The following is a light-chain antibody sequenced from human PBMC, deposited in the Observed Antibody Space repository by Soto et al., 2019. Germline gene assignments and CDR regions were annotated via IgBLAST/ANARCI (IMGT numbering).Light chain of an antibody. J-gene: IGKJ1*01. CDR2: KAS. CDR3: QQYSRSSA. Sequence: DIQMTQSPSTLSASVGDRVTITCRASQTISSWLAWYQQKPGMAPKLLIYKASTLQSGVPSRFSGSGSGTEFTLSISSLQPDDFASYYCQQYSRSSAFGQGTKVELK. CDR1: QTISSW. V-gene: IGKV1-5*03.